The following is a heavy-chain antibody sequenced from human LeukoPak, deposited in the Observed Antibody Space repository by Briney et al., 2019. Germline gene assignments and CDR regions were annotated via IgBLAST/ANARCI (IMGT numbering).Heavy chain of an antibody. J-gene: IGHJ4*02. CDR3: ARHALATVTDSSFDY. D-gene: IGHD2-21*02. CDR2: LYHSGST. CDR1: GGSISTPGYY. V-gene: IGHV4-39*01. Sequence: SETLSLTCTVSGGSISTPGYYWGWIRQPPGKGLEWIGSLYHSGSTYYNPSLKSRATISVDTSKNQCSLKLRSVTAADTAVFYCARHALATVTDSSFDYWGQGTLVTVSS.